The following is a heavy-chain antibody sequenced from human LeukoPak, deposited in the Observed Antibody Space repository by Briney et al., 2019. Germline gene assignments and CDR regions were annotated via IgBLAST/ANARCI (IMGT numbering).Heavy chain of an antibody. D-gene: IGHD5-18*01. CDR2: IDPADSYT. CDR3: ARLKGYSYGCDY. V-gene: IGHV5-10-1*01. Sequence: GESLKISCKGSGYPFSSYFITWVRQMPGRGLEWVGRIDPADSYTKYSPSFQGHVTISADKSISTAYLQWSSLKASDTAMYYCARLKGYSYGCDYWGQGTLVTVSS. CDR1: GYPFSSYF. J-gene: IGHJ4*02.